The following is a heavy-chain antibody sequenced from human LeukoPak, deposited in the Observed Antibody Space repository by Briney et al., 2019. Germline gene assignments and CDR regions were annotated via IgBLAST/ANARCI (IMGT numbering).Heavy chain of an antibody. V-gene: IGHV3-21*01. Sequence: SGGSLRLSCAASGFTFNSYSMNWVRQAPGKGLEWVSSISSSSSYIYYADSVKGRFTISRDNAKNSLYLQMNSLRVEDTAVYYCARSGDLFDYWGQGTLVTVSS. J-gene: IGHJ4*02. D-gene: IGHD3-10*01. CDR2: ISSSSSYI. CDR3: ARSGDLFDY. CDR1: GFTFNSYS.